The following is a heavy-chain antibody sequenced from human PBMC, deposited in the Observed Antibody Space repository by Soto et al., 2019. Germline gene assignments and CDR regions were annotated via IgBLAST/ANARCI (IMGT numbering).Heavy chain of an antibody. Sequence: SLKLCCKASGGTFSSYAISWVRQAPGQGLEWMGGIIPIFGTANYAQKFQGRVTITADESTSTAYMELSSLRSEDTAVYYCARDRYYYESSGYYDYYGMDVWGQGNTVTVYS. J-gene: IGHJ6*02. CDR1: GGTFSSYA. V-gene: IGHV1-69*13. CDR3: ARDRYYYESSGYYDYYGMDV. CDR2: IIPIFGTA. D-gene: IGHD3-22*01.